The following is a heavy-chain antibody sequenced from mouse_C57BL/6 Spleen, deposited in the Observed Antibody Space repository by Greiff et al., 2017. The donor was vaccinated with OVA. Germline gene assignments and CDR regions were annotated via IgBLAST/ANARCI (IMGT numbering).Heavy chain of an antibody. Sequence: EVKLVESGGGLVKPGGSLKLSCAASGFTFSSYTMSWVRQTPEPRLEWVATLSGGGGNTYYPDSVKGRFTISRDNAKNTLYLQMSSLRSEDTALYYCARHRDYYGSSYERDYAMDYWGQGTSVTVSS. CDR2: LSGGGGNT. CDR3: ARHRDYYGSSYERDYAMDY. J-gene: IGHJ4*01. D-gene: IGHD1-1*01. V-gene: IGHV5-9*01. CDR1: GFTFSSYT.